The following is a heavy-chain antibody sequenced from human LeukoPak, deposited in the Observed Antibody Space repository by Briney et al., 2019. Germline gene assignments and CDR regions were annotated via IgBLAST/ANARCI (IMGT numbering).Heavy chain of an antibody. D-gene: IGHD6-6*01. CDR3: ARFTTSIAARRNGMDV. CDR2: MNPNSGNT. CDR1: RYTFTSYD. V-gene: IGHV1-8*01. Sequence: ASVKVSCKASRYTFTSYDINWVRQATGQGLEWMGWMNPNSGNTGYAQKFQGRVTMTRNTSISTAYMELSSLRSEDTAVYYCARFTTSIAARRNGMDVWGQGTTVTVSS. J-gene: IGHJ6*02.